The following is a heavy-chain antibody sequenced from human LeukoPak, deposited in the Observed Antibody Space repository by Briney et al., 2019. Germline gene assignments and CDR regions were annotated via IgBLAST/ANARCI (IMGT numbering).Heavy chain of an antibody. J-gene: IGHJ5*02. CDR1: GGTFSSHA. CDR3: ARDLYSSWYLSNWFDP. Sequence: SVKVSCKASGGTFSSHAISWVRQAPGQGLEWMGRIIPIFGTANYAQKFQGRVTITTDESTSTAYMELSSLRSEDTAVYYCARDLYSSWYLSNWFDPWGQGTLVTVSS. CDR2: IIPIFGTA. V-gene: IGHV1-69*05. D-gene: IGHD6-13*01.